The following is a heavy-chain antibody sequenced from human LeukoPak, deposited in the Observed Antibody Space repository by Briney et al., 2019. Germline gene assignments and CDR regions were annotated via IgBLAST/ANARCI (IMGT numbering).Heavy chain of an antibody. Sequence: GGSLRLSCAASGFTFSNAWMSWVRQAPGKGLEWVGRIKSKTDGGTTDYAAPVKGRFTISRDDSKNTLYLQMNSLKTEDTAVYYCTTGVVFRGELSWNAFDIWGQGTMVTVSS. D-gene: IGHD3-16*02. CDR3: TTGVVFRGELSWNAFDI. V-gene: IGHV3-15*01. CDR1: GFTFSNAW. CDR2: IKSKTDGGTT. J-gene: IGHJ3*02.